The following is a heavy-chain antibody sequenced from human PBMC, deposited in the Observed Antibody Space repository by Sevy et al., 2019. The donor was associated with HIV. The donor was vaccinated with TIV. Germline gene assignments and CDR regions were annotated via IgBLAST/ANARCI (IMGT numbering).Heavy chain of an antibody. CDR3: AHETFGRFES. V-gene: IGHV3-7*01. J-gene: IGHJ4*02. CDR2: IKADGSDK. D-gene: IGHD3-16*01. Sequence: GGSLRLSCAASGFTFSANWMNLVRQAPGKGLEWVANIKADGSDKHYVDSVEGRFTISRDNAKNLLFLQMNSLGVEDTAVYYCAHETFGRFESWGQGTLVTVSS. CDR1: GFTFSANW.